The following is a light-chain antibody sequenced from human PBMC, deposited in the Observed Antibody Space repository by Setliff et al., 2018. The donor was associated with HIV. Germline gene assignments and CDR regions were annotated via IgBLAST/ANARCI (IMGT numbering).Light chain of an antibody. CDR3: SSFAGRLHV. Sequence: QSVLAQPASVSGSPGQSITISCIGTSSDVGGYDFVSWYQQHPGKVPKLIIYDVTRRPSGVPDRFSGSRSGNTASLTISGLQAEDEADYYCSSFAGRLHVFGTGTKVTVL. V-gene: IGLV2-11*01. CDR2: DVT. J-gene: IGLJ1*01. CDR1: SSDVGGYDF.